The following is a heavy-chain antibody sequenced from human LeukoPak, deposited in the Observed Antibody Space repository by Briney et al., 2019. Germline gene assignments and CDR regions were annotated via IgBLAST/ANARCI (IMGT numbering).Heavy chain of an antibody. CDR3: ARERFCTSTTCYVGAPFDY. D-gene: IGHD2-2*01. CDR1: GFTFSTYY. Sequence: GGSLRVSCAACGFTFSTYYMTWVRQAPGKGLEWVAGIKQDGSENYYVDSVKGRFTISRDNSKNSLYLQMNSLRAEDTAVYFCARERFCTSTTCYVGAPFDYWGQGTLVTVSS. CDR2: IKQDGSEN. V-gene: IGHV3-7*01. J-gene: IGHJ4*02.